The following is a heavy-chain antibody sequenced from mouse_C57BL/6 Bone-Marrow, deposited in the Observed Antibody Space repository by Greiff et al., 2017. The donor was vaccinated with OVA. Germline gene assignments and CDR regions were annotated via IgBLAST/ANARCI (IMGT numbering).Heavy chain of an antibody. CDR1: GFTFSSYA. J-gene: IGHJ4*01. V-gene: IGHV5-9-1*02. CDR3: TKAYYYAMDY. CDR2: ISSGGDNS. Sequence: EVKLMESGEGLVKPGGSLKLSCAASGFTFSSYAMSWVRQTPEKRLEGVAYISSGGDNSDYADTVKGRITISRDNARNTLYLQMNRQKSKDTAMYYSTKAYYYAMDYWGQGTSVTVSS.